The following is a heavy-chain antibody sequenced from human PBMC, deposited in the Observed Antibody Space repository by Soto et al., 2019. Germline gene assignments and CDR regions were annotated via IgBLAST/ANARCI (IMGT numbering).Heavy chain of an antibody. CDR3: ARDLGGYDWGCFGY. CDR2: ISSSSSTI. D-gene: IGHD5-12*01. Sequence: EVQLLESGGGLVQPGGSLRLSCAASGFTFSIYAMSWVRQAPGKGLEWVSYISSSSSTIYYADSVKGRFTISRDNAKNSLYLQMNSLRDEDTAVYYCARDLGGYDWGCFGYWGQGTLVTVSS. J-gene: IGHJ4*02. CDR1: GFTFSIYA. V-gene: IGHV3-48*02.